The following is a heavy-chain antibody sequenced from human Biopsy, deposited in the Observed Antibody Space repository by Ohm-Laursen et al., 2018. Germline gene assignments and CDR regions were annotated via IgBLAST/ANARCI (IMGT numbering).Heavy chain of an antibody. CDR1: GYTLTDLS. V-gene: IGHV1-24*01. CDR2: FAPENGKT. D-gene: IGHD1-20*01. J-gene: IGHJ4*02. CDR3: AGDINNWNVNY. Sequence: GASVKASCNVSGYTLTDLSMHWVRQAPGKGLEWMGGFAPENGKTIYAQKFQGRVTMTEDTSTDTAYMELSNLRSEDTAVYYCAGDINNWNVNYWGQGTLVIVSS.